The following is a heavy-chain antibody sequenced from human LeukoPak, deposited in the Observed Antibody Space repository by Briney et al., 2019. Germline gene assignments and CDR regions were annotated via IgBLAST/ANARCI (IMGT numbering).Heavy chain of an antibody. CDR2: ISGSGGST. CDR1: GFTFSTYA. D-gene: IGHD3-10*01. V-gene: IGHV3-23*01. Sequence: GVSLRLSCAASGFTFSTYAMTWVRQAPGKGLEWVSAISGSGGSTYNTDSVKGRFTISRDSSKNTLYLQMNNLRAEDAAVYYCAKGSGLKGRYYFDSWGQGTLVTVSS. J-gene: IGHJ4*02. CDR3: AKGSGLKGRYYFDS.